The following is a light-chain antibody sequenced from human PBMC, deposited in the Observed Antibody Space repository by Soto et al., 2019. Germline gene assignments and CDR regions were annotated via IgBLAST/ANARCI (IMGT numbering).Light chain of an antibody. CDR3: SSYAGSKNLV. J-gene: IGLJ2*01. V-gene: IGLV2-8*01. CDR1: SSDVGGYNY. CDR2: EVT. Sequence: QLVLTQSPSASGSPGQSVTISCTGTSSDVGGYNYVSWYQQHPGKAPKLMIYEVTKRPSGVPDRFSASKSGNTASLTVSGLQAEDEADYYCSSYAGSKNLVFGGGTKLTVL.